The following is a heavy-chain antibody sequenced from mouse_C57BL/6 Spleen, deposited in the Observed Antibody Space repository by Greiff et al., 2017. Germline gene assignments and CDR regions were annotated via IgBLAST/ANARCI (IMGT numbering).Heavy chain of an antibody. CDR1: GYTFTSYW. CDR2: IHPNSGST. D-gene: IGHD2-1*01. V-gene: IGHV1-64*01. J-gene: IGHJ3*01. CDR3: ANVNSWFAY. Sequence: VQLQQPGAELVKPGASVKLSCKASGYTFTSYWMHWVKQRPGQGLEWIGMIHPNSGSTNYNEKFKIKATLTVDKSSSTAYMQLRSLTSEDSAVYYCANVNSWFAYWGQGTLVTVSA.